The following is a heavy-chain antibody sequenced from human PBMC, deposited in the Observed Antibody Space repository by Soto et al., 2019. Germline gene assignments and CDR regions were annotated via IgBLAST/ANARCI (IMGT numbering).Heavy chain of an antibody. J-gene: IGHJ4*02. CDR1: GFSFRDYG. CDR3: AKDYDYGDSLPFDY. V-gene: IGHV3-23*01. Sequence: EVPLLEAGGGLVQPGGSLRLSCAASGFSFRDYGMSWVRQAPGKGLEWLSAIIGIGDTAYYADSVRGRFTISRDNSKNTLYLQLNDLGAEDTAIYYCAKDYDYGDSLPFDYWGQGTLVTVSS. CDR2: IIGIGDTA. D-gene: IGHD4-17*01.